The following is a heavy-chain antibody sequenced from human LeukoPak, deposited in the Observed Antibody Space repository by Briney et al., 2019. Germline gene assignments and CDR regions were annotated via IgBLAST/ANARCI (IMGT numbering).Heavy chain of an antibody. Sequence: GGSLRLSCAASGFTFSDYYMSWIRQAPGKGLEWVSYISSSGSTIYYADSVKGRFTISRDNAKNSLYLQMNSLRAEDTAVYYCARSHIAVYNWFDPWGQGTLVTVSS. J-gene: IGHJ5*02. CDR1: GFTFSDYY. V-gene: IGHV3-11*01. CDR3: ARSHIAVYNWFDP. D-gene: IGHD6-19*01. CDR2: ISSSGSTI.